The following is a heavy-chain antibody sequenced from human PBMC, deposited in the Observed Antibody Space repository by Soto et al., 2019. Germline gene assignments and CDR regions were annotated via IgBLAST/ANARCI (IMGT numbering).Heavy chain of an antibody. CDR3: ARGSDDYGDRVDY. D-gene: IGHD4-17*01. CDR2: LHSGGNT. CDR1: GFSVSNNY. Sequence: PGGSLRLSCTASGFSVSNNYMSWVRQAPGRGLEWVSILHSGGNTYYADSVRGRFTTSRVNSQNTLYLQMNNLRVDDTGVYYCARGSDDYGDRVDYWGQGTLVTVSS. J-gene: IGHJ4*02. V-gene: IGHV3-53*01.